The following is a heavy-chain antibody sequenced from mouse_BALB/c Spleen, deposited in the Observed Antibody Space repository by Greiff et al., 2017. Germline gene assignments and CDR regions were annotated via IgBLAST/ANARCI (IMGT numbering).Heavy chain of an antibody. D-gene: IGHD1-1*02. Sequence: EVKVVESGGGLVKPGGSLKLSCAASGFTFSDYYMYWVRQTPEKRLEWVATISDGGSYTYYPDSVKGRFTISRDNAKNNLYLQMSSLKSEDTAMYYCARDDRWFPFAYWGQGTLVTVSA. CDR3: ARDDRWFPFAY. V-gene: IGHV5-4*02. J-gene: IGHJ3*01. CDR2: ISDGGSYT. CDR1: GFTFSDYY.